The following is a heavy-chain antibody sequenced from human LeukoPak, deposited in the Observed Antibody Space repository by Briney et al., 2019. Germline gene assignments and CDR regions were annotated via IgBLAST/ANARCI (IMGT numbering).Heavy chain of an antibody. CDR1: GYTFTNYY. D-gene: IGHD1-26*01. Sequence: ASVTVSCKTSGYTFTNYYIHWVRQAPGQGLEWMGRIDPNTGGTKSAKNFQGRVTMARDTSISTAYMALSGLRSDDTAVYYCASLYDIVGTTVDYWGQGTLVTVSS. CDR3: ASLYDIVGTTVDY. V-gene: IGHV1-2*06. J-gene: IGHJ4*02. CDR2: IDPNTGGT.